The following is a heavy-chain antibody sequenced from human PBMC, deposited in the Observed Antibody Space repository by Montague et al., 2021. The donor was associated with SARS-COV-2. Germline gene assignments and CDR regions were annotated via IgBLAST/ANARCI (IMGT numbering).Heavy chain of an antibody. J-gene: IGHJ4*02. Sequence: SLRLSCAVSGFSFSNHALSWVRQAPGKGLEWVSSIDISGDNTHHADSVRGRFTIFRDNSKSTLYLLLNSLRVDDTAIYYCANEIRPNDYWGQGTLVTVSS. V-gene: IGHV3-23*05. CDR1: GFSFSNHA. CDR2: IDISGDNT. D-gene: IGHD1-1*01. CDR3: ANEIRPNDY.